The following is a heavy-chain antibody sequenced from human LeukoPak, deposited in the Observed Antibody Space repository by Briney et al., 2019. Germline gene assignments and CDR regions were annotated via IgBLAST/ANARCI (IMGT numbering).Heavy chain of an antibody. V-gene: IGHV1-18*01. CDR1: GDTFTSYG. J-gene: IGHJ4*02. Sequence: ASVKVSCKASGDTFTSYGISWVRQAPGQGLEWMGWISAYNGNTNYAQKLQCRVTVTTDTSTSTAYMELRSLRSDDTAVYYCARGDYGGPENYFDYWGQGTLVTVSS. D-gene: IGHD4-23*01. CDR2: ISAYNGNT. CDR3: ARGDYGGPENYFDY.